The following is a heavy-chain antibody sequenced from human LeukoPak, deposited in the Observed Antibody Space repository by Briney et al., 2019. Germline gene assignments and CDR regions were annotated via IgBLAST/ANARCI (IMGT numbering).Heavy chain of an antibody. J-gene: IGHJ6*04. CDR1: GFTFSSYA. Sequence: GGSLRLSCAASGFTFSSYAMSWVSQARGKGLEWVSAISGSGGSTYYADSVKGRFTISRDNSKNTLYLQMNSLRAEDTAVYYCAKRVQLWLHYYYYGMDVWGKGTTVTVSS. CDR2: ISGSGGST. V-gene: IGHV3-23*01. CDR3: AKRVQLWLHYYYYGMDV. D-gene: IGHD5-18*01.